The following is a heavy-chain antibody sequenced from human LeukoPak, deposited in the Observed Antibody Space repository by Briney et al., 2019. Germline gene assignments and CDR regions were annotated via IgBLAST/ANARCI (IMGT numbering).Heavy chain of an antibody. Sequence: GGSLRLSCAASGFTFSSYSMNWARQAPGQGPELIGHIRNAGDGYTTEYAASVKGRFTVSRDDSKNSLYLQMNSLKPEDTAVYYCVRNHRHWFDPWGQGTLVTVSS. J-gene: IGHJ5*02. CDR3: VRNHRHWFDP. CDR1: GFTFSSYS. CDR2: IRNAGDGYTT. V-gene: IGHV3-72*01.